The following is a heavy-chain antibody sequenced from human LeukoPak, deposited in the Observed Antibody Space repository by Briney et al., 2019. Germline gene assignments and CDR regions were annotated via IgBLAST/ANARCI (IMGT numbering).Heavy chain of an antibody. V-gene: IGHV1-18*01. Sequence: ASVKVSCKASGYTFSCYVINWVRQAPGQGLEWMGRISPYNGNTNYAQKLQGRVTMTTDTSTSTAYMELRSLRSDNTAVYYCARDLYAGVLTYWGQGTLVTVSS. D-gene: IGHD2-21*02. J-gene: IGHJ4*02. CDR3: ARDLYAGVLTY. CDR1: GYTFSCYV. CDR2: ISPYNGNT.